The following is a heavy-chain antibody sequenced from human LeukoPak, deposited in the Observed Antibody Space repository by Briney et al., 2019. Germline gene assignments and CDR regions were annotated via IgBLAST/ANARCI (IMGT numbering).Heavy chain of an antibody. CDR1: GGSISSGGYS. CDR2: IYHSGST. J-gene: IGHJ5*02. D-gene: IGHD3-3*01. Sequence: PSQTLSLTCTVSGGSISSGGYSWSWIRQPPGKGLEWIGYIYHSGSTYYNPSLKSRVTMSVDRSKNQFSLKLSSVTAADTAVYYCARGLYDFWSGLGFDPWGQGTLVTVSS. V-gene: IGHV4-30-2*01. CDR3: ARGLYDFWSGLGFDP.